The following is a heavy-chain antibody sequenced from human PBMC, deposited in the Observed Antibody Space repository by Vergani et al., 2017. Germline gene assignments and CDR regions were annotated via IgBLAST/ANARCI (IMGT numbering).Heavy chain of an antibody. J-gene: IGHJ4*02. V-gene: IGHV1-3*01. CDR3: ARGGFYDYVWGSYRLRGGYYFDY. CDR2: INAGNGNT. D-gene: IGHD3-16*02. Sequence: QVQLVQSGAEVKKPGSSVKVSCKASGGTFSSYAISWVRQAPGQGLEWMGRINAGNGNTKYSQKFQGRVTITRDTSASTAYMELSSLRSEDTAVYYCARGGFYDYVWGSYRLRGGYYFDYWGQGTLVTVSS. CDR1: GGTFSSYA.